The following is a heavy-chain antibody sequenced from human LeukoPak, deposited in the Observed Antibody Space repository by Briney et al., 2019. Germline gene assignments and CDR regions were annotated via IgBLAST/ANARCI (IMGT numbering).Heavy chain of an antibody. D-gene: IGHD2-2*01. V-gene: IGHV1-24*01. CDR2: FDPEDVET. J-gene: IGHJ5*02. Sequence: GASVKVSCKVSVYTLTELSMHWVRQAPGKGLEWMGGFDPEDVETIYARKFQGRVTMTEDTSTDTAYMELSSMRSEDTAVYYCATSSYCSSTSCRNWFDPWGQGTLVTVSS. CDR1: VYTLTELS. CDR3: ATSSYCSSTSCRNWFDP.